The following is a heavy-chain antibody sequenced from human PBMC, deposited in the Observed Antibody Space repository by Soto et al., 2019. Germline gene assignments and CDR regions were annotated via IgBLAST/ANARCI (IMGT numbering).Heavy chain of an antibody. Sequence: PSETLSLTCTVSGGSISSSSYYWGWIRQPPGKGLEWIGSIYYSGSTYYNPSLKSRATISVDTSKNQFSLKLSSVTAADTAVYYCARQFLWELRPDAFDIWGQGTMVTV. CDR2: IYYSGST. J-gene: IGHJ3*02. CDR1: GGSISSSSYY. CDR3: ARQFLWELRPDAFDI. V-gene: IGHV4-39*01. D-gene: IGHD1-26*01.